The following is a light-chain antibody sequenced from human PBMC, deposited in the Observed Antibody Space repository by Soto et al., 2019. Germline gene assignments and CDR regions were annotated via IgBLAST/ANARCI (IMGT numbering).Light chain of an antibody. V-gene: IGLV4-60*03. Sequence: QSVLTQSSSASASLGSSVKLTCTLSSGHSSDIIAWHQQQPGKAPRYLMKLEGSGSYDKGTGVPDRFSGSRSGADRYLTISDLHSEDEADHYCVTWDSNTRMFGGGTKVTVL. CDR3: VTWDSNTRM. J-gene: IGLJ3*02. CDR2: LEGSGSY. CDR1: SGHSSDI.